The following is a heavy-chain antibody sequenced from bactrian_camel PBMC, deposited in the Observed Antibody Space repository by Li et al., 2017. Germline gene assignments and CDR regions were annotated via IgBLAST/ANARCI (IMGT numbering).Heavy chain of an antibody. V-gene: IGHV3S25*01. D-gene: IGHD5*01. CDR2: INSRTDGTT. CDR1: GFTLSDFW. J-gene: IGHJ4*01. Sequence: QLVESGGGLVQPGGSLRLSCAASGFTLSDFWMYWVRQAPGKGLEWISGINSRTDGTTAYAESVKGRFTISRDNAKNTVSLQMNSLKPEDTAVYYCAAARTLTDWARRPAYWGQGTQVTVS. CDR3: AAARTLTDWARRPAY.